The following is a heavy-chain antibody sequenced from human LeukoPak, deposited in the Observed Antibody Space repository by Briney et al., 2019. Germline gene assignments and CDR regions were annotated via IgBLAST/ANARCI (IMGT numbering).Heavy chain of an antibody. CDR2: LHDSGRT. Sequence: SETLSLTCAVYGGSFNDYSWSWIRQPPGKGLEWIGYLHDSGRTNYSPSLKSRVTISVDTSKNQFSLKMSSVTAADTAVYYCARSHGVYWGQGTLVTVSS. V-gene: IGHV4-59*01. CDR3: ARSHGVY. CDR1: GGSFNDYS. J-gene: IGHJ4*02. D-gene: IGHD2-8*01.